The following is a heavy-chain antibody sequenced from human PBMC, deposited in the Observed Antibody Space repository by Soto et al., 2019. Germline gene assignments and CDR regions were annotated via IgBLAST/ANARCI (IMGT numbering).Heavy chain of an antibody. J-gene: IGHJ5*02. Sequence: SETLSLTCAVYGGSFSGYYWSWIRQPPGKGLEWIGEINHSGSTNYNPSLKSRVTISVDTSKNQFSLKLSSVTAADTAVYYCARGEVAARPDNWFDPWGQGTPVTVSS. CDR2: INHSGST. CDR1: GGSFSGYY. CDR3: ARGEVAARPDNWFDP. D-gene: IGHD6-6*01. V-gene: IGHV4-34*01.